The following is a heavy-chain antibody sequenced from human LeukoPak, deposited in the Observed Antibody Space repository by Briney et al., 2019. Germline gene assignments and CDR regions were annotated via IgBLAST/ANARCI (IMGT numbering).Heavy chain of an antibody. V-gene: IGHV3-15*01. Sequence: GGSLRLSCAASGFRFSTHDLNWVRQAPGKGLEWVGRIKSKTDGGTTDYAAPVKGRFTISRDDSKNTLYLQMNSLKTEDTAVYYCTTDPMANYYDSSGYYFYFDYWGQGTLVTVSS. CDR2: IKSKTDGGTT. J-gene: IGHJ4*02. D-gene: IGHD3-22*01. CDR3: TTDPMANYYDSSGYYFYFDY. CDR1: GFRFSTHD.